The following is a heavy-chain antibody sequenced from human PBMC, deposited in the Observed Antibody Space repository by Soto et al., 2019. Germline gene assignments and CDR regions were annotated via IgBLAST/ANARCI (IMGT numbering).Heavy chain of an antibody. V-gene: IGHV4-59*01. CDR2: IYYSGST. J-gene: IGHJ5*02. CDR1: GGSISSYY. Sequence: QVQLQESGPGLVKPSETLSLTCTVSGGSISSYYWSWIRQPPGKGLEWIGYIYYSGSTNYNPSLNSRVTISVDTSKNQFSLKLSSVTAADTAVYYCARVYYDFWSGLNNWFDPWGQGTLVTVSS. CDR3: ARVYYDFWSGLNNWFDP. D-gene: IGHD3-3*01.